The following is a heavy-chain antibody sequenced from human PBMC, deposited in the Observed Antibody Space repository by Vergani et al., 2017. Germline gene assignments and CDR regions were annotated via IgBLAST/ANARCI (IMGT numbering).Heavy chain of an antibody. D-gene: IGHD3-10*01. V-gene: IGHV1-2*02. CDR1: GYTFTGYY. J-gene: IGHJ4*02. CDR2: INPKSGGT. Sequence: QVQLVQSGAEVKKPGASVKVSCKASGYTFTGYYMHWVRQAPGQGLEWMGWINPKSGGTNYAQTFQGRVTMTRDTSISTAYMELSRLRSDDTAVYYCASAGSFWYYYGSGSSHFDYWGQGTLVTVSS. CDR3: ASAGSFWYYYGSGSSHFDY.